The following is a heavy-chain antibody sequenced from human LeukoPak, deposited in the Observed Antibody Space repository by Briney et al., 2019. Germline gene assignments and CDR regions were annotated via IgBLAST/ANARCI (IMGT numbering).Heavy chain of an antibody. D-gene: IGHD1-26*01. CDR3: ASHGSGSSTFGY. Sequence: SETLSLTCSVSGGSISSYYWSWIRQPPGKGLEWIGYIYYRASTNYNPSLKSRVTISVDTSKNEFSLKLSPVTATDTAVYSCASHGSGSSTFGYWGQGNLVTVSS. J-gene: IGHJ4*02. CDR1: GGSISSYY. CDR2: IYYRAST. V-gene: IGHV4-59*08.